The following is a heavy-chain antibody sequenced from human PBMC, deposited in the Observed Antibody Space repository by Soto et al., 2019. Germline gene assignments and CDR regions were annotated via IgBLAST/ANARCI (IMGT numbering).Heavy chain of an antibody. CDR3: ARHSSAGAYSSSYRPYYFDY. D-gene: IGHD6-6*01. Sequence: SETLSLTCTVSGGSISSSSYYWGWIRQPPGKGLEWIGSIYYSGSTYYNPSLKSRVTISVDTSKNQFSLKLSSVTAADTAVYYCARHSSAGAYSSSYRPYYFDYWGQGTLVTVSS. CDR2: IYYSGST. J-gene: IGHJ4*02. CDR1: GGSISSSSYY. V-gene: IGHV4-39*01.